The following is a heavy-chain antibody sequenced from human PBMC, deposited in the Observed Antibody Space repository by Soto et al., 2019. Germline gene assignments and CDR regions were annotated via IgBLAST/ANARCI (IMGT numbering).Heavy chain of an antibody. J-gene: IGHJ5*02. CDR3: ARASVAGTDWFDP. V-gene: IGHV4-34*01. CDR2: INHSGST. CDR1: GGSFSGYY. Sequence: QVQLQQWGAGLLKPSETLSLTCAVYGGSFSGYYWSWIRQPPGKGLEWIGEINHSGSTNYNPSLKSRVXXSXDXXKNQFSLKLSSVTAADTAVYYCARASVAGTDWFDPWGQGTLVTVSS. D-gene: IGHD6-19*01.